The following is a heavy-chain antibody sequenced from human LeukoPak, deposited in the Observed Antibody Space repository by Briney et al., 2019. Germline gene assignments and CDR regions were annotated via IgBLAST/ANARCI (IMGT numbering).Heavy chain of an antibody. Sequence: SETLSLTCTVSGGSISSSSYYWGWIRQPPGKGLEWIGSIYYSGSTYYNPSLKSRVTISVDTSKNQFSLKLSSVTAADTAVYYCARVAVGAPNDYWGQGTLVTVSS. CDR1: GGSISSSSYY. J-gene: IGHJ4*02. CDR3: ARVAVGAPNDY. CDR2: IYYSGST. V-gene: IGHV4-39*01. D-gene: IGHD1-26*01.